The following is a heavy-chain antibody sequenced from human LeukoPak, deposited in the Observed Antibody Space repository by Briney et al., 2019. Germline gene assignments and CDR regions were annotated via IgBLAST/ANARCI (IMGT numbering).Heavy chain of an antibody. D-gene: IGHD3-3*01. CDR2: IIPIFGTA. J-gene: IGHJ4*02. CDR3: AKDRYGGTIFGVVIN. Sequence: GASVKVSCKASGGTFSSYAISWVRQAPGQGLEWMGGIIPIFGTANYAQKFQGRVTMTTDTSTSTAYMELRSLRSDDTAVYYCAKDRYGGTIFGVVINWGQGTLVTVSS. V-gene: IGHV1-69*05. CDR1: GGTFSSYA.